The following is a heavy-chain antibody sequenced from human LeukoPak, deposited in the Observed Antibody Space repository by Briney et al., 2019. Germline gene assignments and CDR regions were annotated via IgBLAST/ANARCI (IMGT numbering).Heavy chain of an antibody. Sequence: GGSLRLSCAASGFTFDDYGMSWVRQAPGKGLEWVSGINWNGGSTGYADSVKGRFTISRDNAKNSLYLQMNSLRAEDTALYYCARESLGSSSWYYFDYWGQGTLVTVSS. CDR3: ARESLGSSSWYYFDY. D-gene: IGHD6-13*01. CDR1: GFTFDDYG. V-gene: IGHV3-20*04. CDR2: INWNGGST. J-gene: IGHJ4*02.